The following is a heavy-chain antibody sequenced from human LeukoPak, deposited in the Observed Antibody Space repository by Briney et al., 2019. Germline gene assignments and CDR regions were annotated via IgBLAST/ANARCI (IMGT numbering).Heavy chain of an antibody. CDR3: TAWTWMS. Sequence: GGSLRLSCAAPGFTFSNAWMCWVRQAPGKGLEWVGHIKSKTDGGTTDYAAPVKGRFTISRDDSKNTLSLQMDSLKTEDTAAYYCTAWTWMSWGQGTLVTVSS. D-gene: IGHD5-12*01. CDR1: GFTFSNAW. J-gene: IGHJ5*02. CDR2: IKSKTDGGTT. V-gene: IGHV3-15*01.